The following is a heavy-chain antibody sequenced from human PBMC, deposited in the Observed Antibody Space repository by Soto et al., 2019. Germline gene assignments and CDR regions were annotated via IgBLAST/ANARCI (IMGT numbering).Heavy chain of an antibody. CDR1: GGSISSYY. J-gene: IGHJ4*02. CDR3: ARLYGFSGFDY. Sequence: SETLSLTCTVSGGSISSYYWSWIRQPPGKGLEWIGYIYYSGSTNYNPSLKSRVTISVDTSKNQFSLKLSSVTAADTAVYYCARLYGFSGFDYWGQGTLVT. D-gene: IGHD6-25*01. V-gene: IGHV4-59*08. CDR2: IYYSGST.